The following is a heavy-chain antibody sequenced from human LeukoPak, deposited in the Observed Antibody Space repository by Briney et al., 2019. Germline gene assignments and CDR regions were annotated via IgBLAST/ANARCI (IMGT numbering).Heavy chain of an antibody. J-gene: IGHJ4*02. V-gene: IGHV3-23*01. Sequence: KKIKRVSAISGSGGSTYYADSVKGRFTISRDNSKNTLYLQMNSLRAEDTAVYYCAKGAVGSYWPTYYFDYWGQGTLVTVSS. D-gene: IGHD1-26*01. CDR3: AKGAVGSYWPTYYFDY. CDR2: ISGSGGST.